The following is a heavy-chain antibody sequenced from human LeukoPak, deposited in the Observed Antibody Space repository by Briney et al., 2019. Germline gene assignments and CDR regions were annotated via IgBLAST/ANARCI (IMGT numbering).Heavy chain of an antibody. Sequence: SGPTLVNPTQTLTLTCTFSGFSLSTSGVGVGWIRQPPGKALEWLALIYWNDDKHYSPSLKSRLTITKDTSKNQVVLTMTNMDPVDTATYYCAHLLPYDFWSGYYTNWFDPWGQGTLVTVSS. J-gene: IGHJ5*02. CDR2: IYWNDDK. CDR1: GFSLSTSGVG. D-gene: IGHD3-3*01. CDR3: AHLLPYDFWSGYYTNWFDP. V-gene: IGHV2-5*01.